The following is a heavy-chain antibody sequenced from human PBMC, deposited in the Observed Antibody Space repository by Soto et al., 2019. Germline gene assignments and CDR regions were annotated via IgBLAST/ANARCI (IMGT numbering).Heavy chain of an antibody. CDR2: ISAYNVNT. CDR1: GYTFTSYG. Sequence: QVQLVQSGAEVKKPGASVKVSCKASGYTFTSYGISWVRQAPGQGLEWMGWISAYNVNTNYAQKIQGRVTMTTDTSTSTAYMELRSLRSDDTAVYYCARDSPKRIAVAGLLFYYYGMDVWGQGTTVTVSS. V-gene: IGHV1-18*01. CDR3: ARDSPKRIAVAGLLFYYYGMDV. J-gene: IGHJ6*02. D-gene: IGHD6-19*01.